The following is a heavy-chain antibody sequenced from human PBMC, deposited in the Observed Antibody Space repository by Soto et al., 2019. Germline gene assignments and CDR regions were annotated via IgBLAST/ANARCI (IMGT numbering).Heavy chain of an antibody. D-gene: IGHD6-13*01. CDR1: GYTFTKYA. J-gene: IGHJ4*02. V-gene: IGHV1-3*01. CDR2: INAGNGNT. CDR3: ARGWCGKAAAGTRLDF. Sequence: ASVKVSCKASGYTFTKYAMHWVRQAPGQRLEWMGWINAGNGNTEYSQKFQGRVTITRDTSASTAYMELSSLRCEDTGVYYCARGWCGKAAAGTRLDFWGQGTLVTVSA.